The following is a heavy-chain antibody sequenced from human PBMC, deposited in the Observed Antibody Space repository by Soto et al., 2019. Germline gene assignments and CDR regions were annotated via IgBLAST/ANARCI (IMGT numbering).Heavy chain of an antibody. CDR1: GGSISSGNYY. Sequence: SETLSLTSTVSGGSISSGNYYWSWIRQHPGKGLEWIGYIFYSGSTYYNPSLQSRVTISVDTSKNQFSLKLSSVTAADTAVYYCAREYCSGGSCYSENYYYYMDVWGKRTTVTVSS. V-gene: IGHV4-31*03. D-gene: IGHD2-15*01. CDR2: IFYSGST. CDR3: AREYCSGGSCYSENYYYYMDV. J-gene: IGHJ6*03.